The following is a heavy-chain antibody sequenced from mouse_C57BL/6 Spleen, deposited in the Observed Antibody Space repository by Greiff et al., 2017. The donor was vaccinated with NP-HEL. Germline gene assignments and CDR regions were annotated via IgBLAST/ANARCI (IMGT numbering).Heavy chain of an antibody. CDR1: GYAFSSYW. Sequence: VQLQQSGAELVKPGASVKISCKASGYAFSSYWMNWVKQRPGKGLEWIGQIYPGDGDTNYNGKFKGKATLTADKSSSTAYMQLSSLTSGGSAVYFCARHSNHPSFGLRGQGTTLTVSS. CDR2: IYPGDGDT. D-gene: IGHD2-5*01. J-gene: IGHJ2*01. V-gene: IGHV1-80*01. CDR3: ARHSNHPSFGL.